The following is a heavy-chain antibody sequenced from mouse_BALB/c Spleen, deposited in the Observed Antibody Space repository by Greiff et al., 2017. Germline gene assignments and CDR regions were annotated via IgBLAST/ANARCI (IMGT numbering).Heavy chain of an antibody. CDR2: ISSGGST. V-gene: IGHV5-6-5*01. D-gene: IGHD1-1*01. CDR1: GFTFSSYA. CDR3: ARSDYYGSRYAMDY. J-gene: IGHJ4*01. Sequence: DVKLVESGGGLVKPGGSLKLSCAASGFTFSSYAMSWVRQTPEKRLEWVASISSGGSTYYPDSVKGRFTISRDNARNILYLQMSSLRSEDTAMYYCARSDYYGSRYAMDYWGQGTSVTVSS.